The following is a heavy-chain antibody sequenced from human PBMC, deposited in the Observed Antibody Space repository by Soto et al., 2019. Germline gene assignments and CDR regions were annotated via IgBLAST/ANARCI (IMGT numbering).Heavy chain of an antibody. CDR2: IYQTGST. V-gene: IGHV4-4*02. Sequence: SETLSLTCAVSGGSISTINWWTWVRQPPGKGLDWIGEIYQTGSTSYNPSLESRVTISIDKSKNQFSLKLRSVTAADTAVYYCVRVSRSLDFGIDVWGQGIPVTFSS. J-gene: IGHJ6*01. D-gene: IGHD6-13*01. CDR3: VRVSRSLDFGIDV. CDR1: GGSISTINW.